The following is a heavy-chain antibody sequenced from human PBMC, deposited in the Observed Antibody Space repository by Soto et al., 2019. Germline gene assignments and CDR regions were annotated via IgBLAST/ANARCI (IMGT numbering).Heavy chain of an antibody. CDR1: GGTFSTYA. Sequence: QVQLVQSGAEVKKPGSSVKVSCKASGGTFSTYAISWVRQAPGQGLEWMGGIIPVFVTPKYAQKFQGRVTITADESASTVYLELSSLRSEDTAEYYCARHWGFGTGYYFDFWGQGTLVTVSS. CDR3: ARHWGFGTGYYFDF. J-gene: IGHJ4*02. CDR2: IIPVFVTP. D-gene: IGHD3-10*01. V-gene: IGHV1-69*01.